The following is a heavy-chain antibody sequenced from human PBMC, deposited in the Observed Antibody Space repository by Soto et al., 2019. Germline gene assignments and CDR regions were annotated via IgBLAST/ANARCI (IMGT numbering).Heavy chain of an antibody. D-gene: IGHD2-2*01. CDR1: GFTFSSYW. J-gene: IGHJ4*02. V-gene: IGHV3-7*05. CDR2: IKQDGSEY. Sequence: GGFLRLSCAASGFTFSSYWMSWVRQTPGKGLEWVANIKQDGSEYYYVDSVKGRFTISRDNAENSLYLQMNSLRAEDTAVYYCARAPPRAPPAMGYFDYLGQGTLVTVSS. CDR3: ARAPPRAPPAMGYFDY.